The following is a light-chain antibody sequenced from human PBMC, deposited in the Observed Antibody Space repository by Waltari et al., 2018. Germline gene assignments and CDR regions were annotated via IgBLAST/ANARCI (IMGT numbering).Light chain of an antibody. Sequence: SYELTQPHSVSVSPGQTASITCPGDGLGDKYVSWYQQKPGQSPVLVIFQDITRPTGIPERCSGSHSGNTATLTNSGTQAMDEADYYCQTWDNSAVVFGGGTTLTVL. CDR2: QDI. CDR3: QTWDNSAVV. J-gene: IGLJ2*01. CDR1: GLGDKY. V-gene: IGLV3-1*01.